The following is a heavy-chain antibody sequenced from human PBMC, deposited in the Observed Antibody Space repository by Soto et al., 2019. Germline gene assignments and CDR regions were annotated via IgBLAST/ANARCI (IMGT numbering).Heavy chain of an antibody. CDR3: ARSTTYDILTGLLFDY. CDR2: INPSGGNT. D-gene: IGHD3-9*01. J-gene: IGHJ4*02. CDR1: GYTFTSYY. Sequence: ASVKVSCKASGYTFTSYYMHWVRQAPGQGLEWMGIINPSGGNTNYAQKLQGRVTMTTDTSTSTAYMELRSLRSDDTAVYYCARSTTYDILTGLLFDYWGQGTLVTVSS. V-gene: IGHV1-46*01.